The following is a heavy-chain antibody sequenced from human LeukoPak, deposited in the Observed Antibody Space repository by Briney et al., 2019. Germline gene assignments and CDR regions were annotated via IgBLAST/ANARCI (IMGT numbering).Heavy chain of an antibody. D-gene: IGHD6-19*01. J-gene: IGHJ5*02. CDR1: GGSISSYY. CDR3: ARVYHGWYPPNWFDP. V-gene: IGHV4-59*01. Sequence: SETLSLTCTISGGSISSYYWSWIRQPPGKGLEWIGYIYYSGSTNYNPSLKSRVTISVDTSKNQFSLKLSSVTAADTAVYYCARVYHGWYPPNWFDPWGQGTLVTVSS. CDR2: IYYSGST.